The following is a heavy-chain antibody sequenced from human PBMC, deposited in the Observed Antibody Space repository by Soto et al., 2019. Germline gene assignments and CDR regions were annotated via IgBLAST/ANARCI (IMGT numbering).Heavy chain of an antibody. Sequence: GGSLRLSCAASGFTFSNYDMHWVRQATGKGLEWVSAIGTAGDTYYPGSVKGRFTISRENAKNSLYLQMNSLRAGDTAVYYCARLGRNCSSTSCYAFDIWGQGTMVTVSS. V-gene: IGHV3-13*01. D-gene: IGHD2-2*01. CDR1: GFTFSNYD. J-gene: IGHJ3*02. CDR2: IGTAGDT. CDR3: ARLGRNCSSTSCYAFDI.